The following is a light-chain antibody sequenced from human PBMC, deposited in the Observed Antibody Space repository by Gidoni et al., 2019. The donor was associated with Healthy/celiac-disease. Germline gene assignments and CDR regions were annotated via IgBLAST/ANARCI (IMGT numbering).Light chain of an antibody. CDR1: QSISSW. CDR2: DAS. CDR3: QQYNSYSWT. V-gene: IGKV1-5*01. Sequence: DIQMTQSPSTLSASVGDRVTSTCRASQSISSWLAWYQQKPGKATKLLIYDASSLESGVPSRFSGSGSGTEFTLTISSLQPDDFATYYCQQYNSYSWTFGQGTKVEIK. J-gene: IGKJ1*01.